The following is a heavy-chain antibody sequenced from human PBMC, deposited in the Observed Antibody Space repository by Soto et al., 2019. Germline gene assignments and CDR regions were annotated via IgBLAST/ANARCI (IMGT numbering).Heavy chain of an antibody. CDR1: GGSISSGGYY. D-gene: IGHD2-15*01. Sequence: QLQLQESGSGLVKPSQTLSLTCAVSGGSISSGGYYWSWIRQPPGKGLEWIGYIYHSGSTYYNPSIRLRVTIPVNRAKSQLPLKLSSVTAADRAVYYCVGGDNVVAADYWGQGTLVTVSS. J-gene: IGHJ4*02. V-gene: IGHV4-30-2*01. CDR3: VGGDNVVAADY. CDR2: IYHSGST.